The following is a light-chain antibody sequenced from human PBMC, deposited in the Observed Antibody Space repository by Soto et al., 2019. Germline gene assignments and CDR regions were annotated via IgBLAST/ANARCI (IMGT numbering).Light chain of an antibody. CDR3: QQYKNWPPVT. J-gene: IGKJ5*01. Sequence: EIVMTQSPATLSVSPGERATLSCRASQSVSSNLAWYQQKPGQAPRLLIYFASTRATGVPARFSGSGSGTEFTLTISSLQSEDFAVYYCQQYKNWPPVTFGQGTRLEIK. V-gene: IGKV3-15*01. CDR1: QSVSSN. CDR2: FAS.